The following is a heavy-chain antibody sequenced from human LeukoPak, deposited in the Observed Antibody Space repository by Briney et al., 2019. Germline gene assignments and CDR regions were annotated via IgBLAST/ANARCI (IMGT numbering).Heavy chain of an antibody. Sequence: GGSLRLSCAASGFTFSSYEMNWVRQAPGKGLEWVSYISSSGSTIYYADSVKGRFTISRDNSKNTLYLQMNSLRAEDTAVYYCARTEMATIGTIDYWGQGTLVTVSS. CDR1: GFTFSSYE. CDR2: ISSSGSTI. V-gene: IGHV3-48*03. J-gene: IGHJ4*02. CDR3: ARTEMATIGTIDY. D-gene: IGHD5-24*01.